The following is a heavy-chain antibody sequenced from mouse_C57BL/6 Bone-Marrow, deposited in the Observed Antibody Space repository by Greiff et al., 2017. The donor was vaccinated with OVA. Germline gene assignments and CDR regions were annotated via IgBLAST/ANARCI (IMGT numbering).Heavy chain of an antibody. Sequence: VQLQQSGAELARPGASVKLSCKASGYTFTSYGISWVKQRTGQGLEWIGEIYPRSGNTYYNEKFKGKATLTADKSSSTAYMELRSLTSEDSAVYFCARSAARCAYWGQGTLVTVSA. CDR3: ARSAARCAY. V-gene: IGHV1-81*01. CDR1: GYTFTSYG. CDR2: IYPRSGNT. J-gene: IGHJ3*01.